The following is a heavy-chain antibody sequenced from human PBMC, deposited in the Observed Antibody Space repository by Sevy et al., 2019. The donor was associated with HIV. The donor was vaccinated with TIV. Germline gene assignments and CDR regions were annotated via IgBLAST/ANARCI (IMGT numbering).Heavy chain of an antibody. CDR3: ARVPLWFGPFDY. CDR1: GGSFSGYY. CDR2: INHSGST. D-gene: IGHD3-10*01. V-gene: IGHV4-34*01. J-gene: IGHJ4*02. Sequence: SETLSLTCAVYGGSFSGYYWSWIRQPPGKGLEWIGEINHSGSTNYNPSLKSRVTISVDRSKNQFSLKLSSVTAADTAVYYCARVPLWFGPFDYWGQGTLVTVSS.